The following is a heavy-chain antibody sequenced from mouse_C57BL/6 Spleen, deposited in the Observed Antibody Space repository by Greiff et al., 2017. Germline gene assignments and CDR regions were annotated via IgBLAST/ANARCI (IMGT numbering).Heavy chain of an antibody. CDR2: INPSTGGT. CDR3: ARRYDYYVGGGY. CDR1: GYSFTGYY. J-gene: IGHJ2*01. D-gene: IGHD2-4*01. Sequence: EVQLQQSGPELVKPGASVKISCKASGYSFTGYYMNWVKQSPEKSLEWIGEINPSTGGTTYNQKFKAKATLTVDKSSSTAYMQLKSLTSEDSAVYYCARRYDYYVGGGYWGQGTTLTVSS. V-gene: IGHV1-42*01.